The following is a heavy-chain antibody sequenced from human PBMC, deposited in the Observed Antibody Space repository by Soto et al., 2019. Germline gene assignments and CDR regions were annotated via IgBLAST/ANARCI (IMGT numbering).Heavy chain of an antibody. V-gene: IGHV3-74*01. CDR1: EFTFSTYW. CDR3: ARVSHLELEWRYYYYYMDV. D-gene: IGHD1-7*01. J-gene: IGHJ6*03. CDR2: INSDGSST. Sequence: EVQLVESGGGLVNPGGSLRLSCAASEFTFSTYWIPWVRQAPGKGLVWVSRINSDGSSTSYADSVKGRFTISRDNAKNTLYLQMNSLRAEDTAVYYCARVSHLELEWRYYYYYMDVWGKGTTVTVSS.